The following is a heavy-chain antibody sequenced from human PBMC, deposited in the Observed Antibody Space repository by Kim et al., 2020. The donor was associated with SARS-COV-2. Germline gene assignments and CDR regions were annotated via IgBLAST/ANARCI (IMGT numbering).Heavy chain of an antibody. D-gene: IGHD6-13*01. CDR1: GFTFSSYG. Sequence: GGSLRLSCAASGFTFSSYGMHWVRQAPGKGLEWVAVIWYDGNKEYYTDSVKGRFTISRDNSKNTLYLQMNSLRAEDTAVYFCAKGQTYSSSWFDAAQNWGQGTLVTVSS. CDR3: AKGQTYSSSWFDAAQN. V-gene: IGHV3-33*06. CDR2: IWYDGNKE. J-gene: IGHJ4*02.